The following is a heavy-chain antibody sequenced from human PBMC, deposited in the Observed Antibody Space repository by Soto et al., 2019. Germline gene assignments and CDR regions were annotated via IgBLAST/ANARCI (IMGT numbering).Heavy chain of an antibody. CDR2: IYWDDGK. Sequence: QITLNESGPTVVRPTETLTLTCRFSGFSLTTSGVGVGWIRQSPGKAPEWLALIYWDDGKRYSASLKSRLTINKETSKTQVVMTVSDLDPTDTATYYCAHRVLRTVFGLVTTTAIYFDFWGQGTPVAVSS. CDR3: AHRVLRTVFGLVTTTAIYFDF. V-gene: IGHV2-5*02. J-gene: IGHJ4*02. CDR1: GFSLTTSGVG. D-gene: IGHD3-3*01.